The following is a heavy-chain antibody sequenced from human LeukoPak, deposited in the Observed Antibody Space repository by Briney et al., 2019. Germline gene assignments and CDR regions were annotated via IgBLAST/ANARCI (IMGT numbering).Heavy chain of an antibody. J-gene: IGHJ4*02. D-gene: IGHD6-6*01. CDR3: AGDRGGSSAPFDS. CDR1: GGSISSYY. V-gene: IGHV4-59*01. Sequence: PSETLSLTCIVSGGSISSYYWSWIRQPPGKGLEWIGYIYYSGNTNYNPSLKSRVTISVDTSKSQFSLKLSSVTAADTAVYYCAGDRGGSSAPFDSWGQGTLVTVSP. CDR2: IYYSGNT.